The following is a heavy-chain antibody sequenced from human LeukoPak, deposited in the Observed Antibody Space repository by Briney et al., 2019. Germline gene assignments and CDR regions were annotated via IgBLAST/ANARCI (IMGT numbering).Heavy chain of an antibody. D-gene: IGHD6-6*01. J-gene: IGHJ4*02. V-gene: IGHV3-48*03. CDR3: AKEIGAIGRPAVDY. CDR1: GFTFSSYE. CDR2: ISSSGSTI. Sequence: PGGSLRLSCAASGFTFSSYEMSWVRQAPGKGLEWVSYISSSGSTIYYADSVKGRFTISRDNSKNTLYLHMSSLGAAGTAIYYCAKEIGAIGRPAVDYWGQGTLVTVSS.